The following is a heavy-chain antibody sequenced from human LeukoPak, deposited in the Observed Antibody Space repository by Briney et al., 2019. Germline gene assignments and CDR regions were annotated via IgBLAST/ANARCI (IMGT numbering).Heavy chain of an antibody. J-gene: IGHJ3*02. CDR3: ATITAVPDAFDI. V-gene: IGHV1-24*01. CDR1: GYTLTELS. D-gene: IGHD4-17*01. CDR2: FDPEDGET. Sequence: ASVKVSCKVSGYTLTELSMHWVRQAPGKGLEWTGGFDPEDGETIYAQKFQGRVTMTEDTSTDTAYMELSSLRSEDTAVYYCATITAVPDAFDIWGQGTMVTVSS.